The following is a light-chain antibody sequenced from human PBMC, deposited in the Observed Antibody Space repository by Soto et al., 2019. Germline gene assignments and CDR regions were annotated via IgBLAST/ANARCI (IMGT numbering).Light chain of an antibody. J-gene: IGKJ4*01. Sequence: DIQMTQSPSSLSAYIGDIVTITCRASESISKYVNWYQQKLGKAPKLLIYAAATLQSGVPSRFRGSGSGTDFTLTITSLQSEDFAIYYCQKSYKNPPNFGGGTKVDIK. CDR2: AAA. CDR1: ESISKY. V-gene: IGKV1-39*01. CDR3: QKSYKNPPN.